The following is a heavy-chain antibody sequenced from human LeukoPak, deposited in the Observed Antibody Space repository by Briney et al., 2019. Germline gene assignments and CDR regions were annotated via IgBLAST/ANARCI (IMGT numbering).Heavy chain of an antibody. J-gene: IGHJ3*02. CDR1: GFTVSSNY. CDR3: ARVSVTTVTTPDAFDI. Sequence: PGGSLRLSCAASGFTVSSNYMSWVRQSPGKGLEWVSVIYSGGSTYYADSVKGRFTISRDNSKNTLYLQMNSLRAEDAAVYYCARVSVTTVTTPDAFDIWGQGTMVTVSS. V-gene: IGHV3-53*01. D-gene: IGHD4-17*01. CDR2: IYSGGST.